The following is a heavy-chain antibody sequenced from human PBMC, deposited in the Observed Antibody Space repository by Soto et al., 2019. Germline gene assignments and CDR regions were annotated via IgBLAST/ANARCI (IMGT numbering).Heavy chain of an antibody. CDR1: GYTFISNY. Sequence: QVQLVQSGAEVKKPGASVKISCKASGYTFISNYVYWVRQAPGQGLEWMGIINPRGASTGYAQKFQGRVTMTSYTSTSTVYMDLSRLTSDDTDVYYCTREPGVCSSTSCHFDYWGQGALVTVSS. V-gene: IGHV1-46*01. CDR2: INPRGAST. D-gene: IGHD2-2*01. CDR3: TREPGVCSSTSCHFDY. J-gene: IGHJ4*02.